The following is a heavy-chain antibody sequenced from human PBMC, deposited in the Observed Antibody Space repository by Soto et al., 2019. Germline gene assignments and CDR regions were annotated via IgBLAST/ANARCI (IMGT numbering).Heavy chain of an antibody. D-gene: IGHD2-2*01. CDR1: GFTFSSYA. J-gene: IGHJ5*02. Sequence: GGSLRLSCAASGFTFSSYAMSWVRQAPGKGLEWVSAISGSGGSTYYADSVKGRFTISRDNSKNTLYLQMNSLRAEDTAVYYCAKIVVPAAISAANWWFDPWGQGTLVNVSS. CDR3: AKIVVPAAISAANWWFDP. CDR2: ISGSGGST. V-gene: IGHV3-23*01.